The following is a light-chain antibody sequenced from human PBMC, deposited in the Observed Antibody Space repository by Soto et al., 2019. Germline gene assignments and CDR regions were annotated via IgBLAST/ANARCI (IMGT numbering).Light chain of an antibody. CDR2: DVN. CDR1: RSDIGAYNF. CDR3: TSWTTSTTMI. Sequence: QSALTQPASVSGSPGQSITISCTGTRSDIGAYNFVSWYQQHPGEVPKLILYDVNVRPSGVSNRFPGSKSGNTASLTISGLQAEDEADYYCTSWTTSTTMIFGGGTQLTVL. J-gene: IGLJ2*01. V-gene: IGLV2-14*03.